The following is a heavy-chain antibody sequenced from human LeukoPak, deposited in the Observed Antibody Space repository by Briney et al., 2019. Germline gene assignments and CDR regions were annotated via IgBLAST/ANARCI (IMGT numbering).Heavy chain of an antibody. V-gene: IGHV4-59*01. Sequence: SETLSLTCTVSGGSISSYYWSWIRQPPGKGLEWIGYIYYSGGTNYNPSLKSRVTISVDTSKNQFSLKLSSVTAADTAVYYCARGRYSYGLDPWGQGTLVTVSS. D-gene: IGHD5-18*01. CDR3: ARGRYSYGLDP. CDR2: IYYSGGT. J-gene: IGHJ5*02. CDR1: GGSISSYY.